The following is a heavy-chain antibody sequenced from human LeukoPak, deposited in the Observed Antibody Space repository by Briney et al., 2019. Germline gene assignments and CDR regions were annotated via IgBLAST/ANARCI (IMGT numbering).Heavy chain of an antibody. CDR2: ISRRSESI. CDR3: AVVGALYDFDY. CDR1: GFTFSSYS. Sequence: GGSLRLSCAASGFTFSSYSMNWVRQVPGKGLEWVSSISRRSESISYADSVKGRFTISRNNAKSSLYLQMNSLRAEDTAVYYCAVVGALYDFDYWGQGTLVTVSS. V-gene: IGHV3-21*06. J-gene: IGHJ4*02. D-gene: IGHD1-26*01.